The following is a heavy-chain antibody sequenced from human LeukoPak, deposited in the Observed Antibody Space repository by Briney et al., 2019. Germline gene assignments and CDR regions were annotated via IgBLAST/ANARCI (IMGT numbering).Heavy chain of an antibody. J-gene: IGHJ4*02. CDR3: AKPHCSSTSCYYWLGGYFDY. CDR1: GFTFSSYG. CDR2: IRYDGSNK. Sequence: GGSLRLSCAASGFTFSSYGMHWVRQAPGKGLEWVAFIRYDGSNKYYADSVKGRFTISRDNSKNTLYLQMNSLRAEDTAVYYCAKPHCSSTSCYYWLGGYFDYGGQETLVTVSS. V-gene: IGHV3-30*02. D-gene: IGHD2-2*01.